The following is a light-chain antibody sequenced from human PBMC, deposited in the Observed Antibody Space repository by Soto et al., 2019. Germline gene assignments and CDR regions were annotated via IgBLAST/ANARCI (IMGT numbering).Light chain of an antibody. CDR3: SSHTISSALQV. J-gene: IGLJ1*01. V-gene: IGLV2-14*01. CDR2: GVS. CDR1: ISDFVVYNY. Sequence: QSALTQPASVSGSPGQSITISCTGTISDFVVYNYVSWYQQHPGKAPKLMFYGVSNRPSGVSNRFSGSKSGNTASLTISGLQADDEADYYCSSHTISSALQVFGTGTKLTVL.